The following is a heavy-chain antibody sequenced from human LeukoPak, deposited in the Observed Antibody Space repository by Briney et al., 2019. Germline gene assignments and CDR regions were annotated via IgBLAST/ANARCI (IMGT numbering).Heavy chain of an antibody. CDR1: GGTFSSYA. CDR2: IIPIFGTA. J-gene: IGHJ4*02. V-gene: IGHV1-69*13. Sequence: SVKVSCKASGGTFSSYAISWVRQAPGQGLEWMGGIIPIFGTANYAQKFQGRVTITADESTSTAYMELSSLGSEDTAVYYCARDGDYPPYYFDYWGQGTLVTVSS. CDR3: ARDGDYPPYYFDY. D-gene: IGHD4-17*01.